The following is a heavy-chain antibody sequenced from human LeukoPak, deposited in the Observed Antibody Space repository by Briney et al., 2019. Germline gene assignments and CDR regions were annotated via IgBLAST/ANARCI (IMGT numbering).Heavy chain of an antibody. CDR2: INQDGSKE. V-gene: IGHV3-7*01. D-gene: IGHD5-12*01. CDR3: VRDGGVSGYDLLDY. CDR1: GFTFSNYW. J-gene: IGHJ4*02. Sequence: GGSLRLTCAASGFTFSNYWMTWVRQAPGKGLEWVAHINQDGSKEYYMDSVKARFTISRDNAKNSLSLQMNSLRAEDTAVYYCVRDGGVSGYDLLDYWGQGTLVTVSS.